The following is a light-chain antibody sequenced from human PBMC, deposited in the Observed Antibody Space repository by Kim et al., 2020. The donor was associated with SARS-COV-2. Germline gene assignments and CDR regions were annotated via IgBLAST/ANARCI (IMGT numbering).Light chain of an antibody. J-gene: IGLJ3*02. Sequence: SSELTQDPAVSVALGQTVRITCQGDSLRSYYASWYQQKPGQAPVLVLYGKNNRPSGLPDRFSGSSSGNTASLTITGAQAEDEADYYCNSRDSSGNHLGVFGGGTKLTVL. CDR3: NSRDSSGNHLGV. CDR2: GKN. V-gene: IGLV3-19*01. CDR1: SLRSYY.